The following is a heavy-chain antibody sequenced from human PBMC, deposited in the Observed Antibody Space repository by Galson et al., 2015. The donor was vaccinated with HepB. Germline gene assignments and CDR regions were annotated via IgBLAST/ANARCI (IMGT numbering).Heavy chain of an antibody. CDR1: GFTFSSYW. J-gene: IGHJ5*02. D-gene: IGHD1-26*01. V-gene: IGHV3-74*01. CDR2: INSDGSST. CDR3: ARGGAVGAMGFDP. Sequence: SLRLSCAASGFTFSSYWMHWVRQAPGKGLVWVSRINSDGSSTSYADSVKGRFTISRDNAKNTLYLQMNSLRAEDTAVYYCARGGAVGAMGFDPWGQGTLVTVSS.